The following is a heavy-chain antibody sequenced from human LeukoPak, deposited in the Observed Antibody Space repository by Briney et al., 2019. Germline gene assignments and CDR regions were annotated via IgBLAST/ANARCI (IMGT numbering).Heavy chain of an antibody. J-gene: IGHJ4*02. D-gene: IGHD1-7*01. V-gene: IGHV3-11*04. Sequence: GGSLRLSCAASGFTFSDYYMSWIRQAPGKGLEWVSYISSSSSTIYYADSVKGRFTISRDNAKNPLYLQMNSLRAEDTAVYYCARSSRELGGYAPWELMPPFDYWGQGTLVTVSS. CDR2: ISSSSSTI. CDR3: ARSSRELGGYAPWELMPPFDY. CDR1: GFTFSDYY.